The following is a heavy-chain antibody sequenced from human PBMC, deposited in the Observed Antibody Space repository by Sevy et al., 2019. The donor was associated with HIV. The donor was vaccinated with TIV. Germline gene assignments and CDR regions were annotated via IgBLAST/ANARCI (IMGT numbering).Heavy chain of an antibody. CDR1: GGSLSGGPYY. D-gene: IGHD2-8*01. CDR2: VYASGAT. V-gene: IGHV4-61*02. Sequence: SETLSLTCTVSGGSLSGGPYYWTWIRQPAGKGLEWIGRVYASGATNYNPSLRSRVTISVDTSKNQFSLNLDSVTAADTAVYYCARDTFDKRPSCINTYPGLCTFDAWGQGTAVTVSS. J-gene: IGHJ3*01. CDR3: ARDTFDKRPSCINTYPGLCTFDA.